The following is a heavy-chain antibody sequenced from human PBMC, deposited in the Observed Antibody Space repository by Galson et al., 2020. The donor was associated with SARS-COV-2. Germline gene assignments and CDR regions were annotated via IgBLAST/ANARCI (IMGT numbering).Heavy chain of an antibody. CDR1: GFTFTNYG. V-gene: IGHV3-33*01. CDR2: VWYDGTNT. CDR3: ARALCAENHDDGGGIGCCCDG. J-gene: IGHJ4*02. Sequence: TGGSLRLSCAASGFTFTNYGILWVRKVPGKGLEWVDVVWYDGTNTYYAASGKGRFTISKDNSKNTVYMQMNSLTDEDTGINYGARALCAENHDDGGGIGCCCDGWGQVTVVTVSS. D-gene: IGHD2-15*01.